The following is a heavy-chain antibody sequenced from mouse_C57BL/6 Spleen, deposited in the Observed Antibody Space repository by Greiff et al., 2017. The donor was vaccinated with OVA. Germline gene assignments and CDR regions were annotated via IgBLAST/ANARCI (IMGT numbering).Heavy chain of an antibody. CDR3: ARNSNYGWFAY. V-gene: IGHV1-54*01. J-gene: IGHJ3*01. Sequence: VKLQESVAELVRPGTSVKVSCKASGYAFTNSLIEWVKQRPGQGLEWIGVINPGSGGTNYTAKFQGKATLTADQSSSTAYMPLSSLTTAESAVDFCARNSNYGWFAYWGQGTLVTVSA. D-gene: IGHD2-5*01. CDR1: GYAFTNSL. CDR2: INPGSGGT.